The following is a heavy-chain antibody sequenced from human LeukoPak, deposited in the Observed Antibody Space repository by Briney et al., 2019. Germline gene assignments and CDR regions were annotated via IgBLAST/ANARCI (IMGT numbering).Heavy chain of an antibody. V-gene: IGHV3-53*01. J-gene: IGHJ4*02. CDR1: GFTVSSNY. Sequence: GGSLRLSCAASGFTVSSNYMSWVRQAPGKGLEWVSVIYSGGSTYYADSVKGRFTISRDNSKNTLYLQMNSLKASDTAMYYCARRAGYDILTGHTYFDYWGQGTLVTVSS. D-gene: IGHD3-9*01. CDR2: IYSGGST. CDR3: ARRAGYDILTGHTYFDY.